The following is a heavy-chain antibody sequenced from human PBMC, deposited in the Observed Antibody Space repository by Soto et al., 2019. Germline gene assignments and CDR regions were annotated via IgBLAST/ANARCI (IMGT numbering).Heavy chain of an antibody. V-gene: IGHV4-34*01. CDR3: ARDSTVTDDY. CDR2: INHSGST. D-gene: IGHD4-17*01. Sequence: SQTLSLTCAVYGGSFSGYYWSWIRQPPGKGLEWIGEINHSGSTNYNPSLKSRVTISVDTSKNQFSLKLSSVTAADTAVYYCARDSTVTDDYWGQGTLVTVSS. J-gene: IGHJ4*02. CDR1: GGSFSGYY.